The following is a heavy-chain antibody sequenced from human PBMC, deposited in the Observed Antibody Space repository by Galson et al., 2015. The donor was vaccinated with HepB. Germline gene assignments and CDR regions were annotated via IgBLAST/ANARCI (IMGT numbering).Heavy chain of an antibody. J-gene: IGHJ3*01. CDR2: IYPADSDT. CDR3: ARRVGSTGGFDF. D-gene: IGHD2-8*02. V-gene: IGHV5-51*01. CDR1: GYTFTNYW. Sequence: QSGAEVKKPGESLKISCKGSGYTFTNYWIAWVRQVPGKGLESMGIIYPADSDTRYSPSFQGQVTISADKSISTAYLQWSSLKASDTAMYYCARRVGSTGGFDFWGPGTMVTVSA.